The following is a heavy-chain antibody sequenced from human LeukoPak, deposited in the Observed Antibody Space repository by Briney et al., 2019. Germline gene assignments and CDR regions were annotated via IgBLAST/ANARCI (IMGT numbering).Heavy chain of an antibody. D-gene: IGHD5-18*01. CDR2: ISPDNGHT. CDR3: ARDQRAVDRTMSYY. J-gene: IGHJ4*02. Sequence: ASVKVSCKASGHTFTNYGISWLRQAPGQGLEWMGWISPDNGHTTYAQKFQGRVAMTTDTSTSTAYMELRSLRSDDTAVYYCARDQRAVDRTMSYYWGQGTQVTVSS. V-gene: IGHV1-18*01. CDR1: GHTFTNYG.